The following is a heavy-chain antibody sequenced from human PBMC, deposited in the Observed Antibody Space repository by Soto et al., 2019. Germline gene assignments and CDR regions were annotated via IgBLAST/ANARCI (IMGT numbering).Heavy chain of an antibody. J-gene: IGHJ6*02. Sequence: EVQLVETGGGLIQPGGSLRLSCAVSGFSVSSNFMSWVRQAPGKGLEWVSVMYSSGTTHDADSVKGRFTISRDHSKNTVCLELNSLRVDDTAVYYCASSSRKDYHFAMDTWGQGTTVIVSS. CDR1: GFSVSSNF. CDR2: MYSSGTT. V-gene: IGHV3-53*02. CDR3: ASSSRKDYHFAMDT. D-gene: IGHD6-6*01.